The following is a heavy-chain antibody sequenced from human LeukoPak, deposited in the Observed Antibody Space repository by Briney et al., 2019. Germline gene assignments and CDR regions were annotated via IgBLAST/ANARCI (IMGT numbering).Heavy chain of an antibody. J-gene: IGHJ2*01. V-gene: IGHV3-15*01. Sequence: GGSLRLSCAASGFTFINAWMSWVRQAPGKGLEWVGRIKSKTDGGTTDYAAPVKGRFTISRYDSKNTLYLQMNSLRAEDTAVYYCAREKALRFLEWAREWYFDLWGRGTLVTVSS. CDR1: GFTFINAW. D-gene: IGHD3-3*01. CDR3: AREKALRFLEWAREWYFDL. CDR2: IKSKTDGGTT.